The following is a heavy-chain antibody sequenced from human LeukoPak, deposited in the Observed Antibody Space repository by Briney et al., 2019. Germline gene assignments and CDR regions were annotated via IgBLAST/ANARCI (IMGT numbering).Heavy chain of an antibody. Sequence: GGSVLLSCAASGFTFSDYYMSWIRQAPGKGLEWVSYISSSSSYTNYADSVKGRFTISRDNAKNSLYLQMNSLRAEDTAVYYCARVRMAGKYYFDYSGHGTLVTVSS. D-gene: IGHD2-8*01. J-gene: IGHJ4*01. CDR2: ISSSSSYT. CDR1: GFTFSDYY. V-gene: IGHV3-11*05. CDR3: ARVRMAGKYYFDY.